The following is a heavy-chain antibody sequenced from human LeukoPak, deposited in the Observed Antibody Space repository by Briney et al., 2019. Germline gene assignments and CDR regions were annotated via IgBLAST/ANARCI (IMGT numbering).Heavy chain of an antibody. J-gene: IGHJ4*02. CDR3: AREETSGSGSYPFYFDY. D-gene: IGHD1-26*01. V-gene: IGHV3-30*14. CDR1: GFTFSSYA. CDR2: ISYDGSNK. Sequence: PGGSLRLSCAASGFTFSSYAMHWVRQAPGKGLEWVAVISYDGSNKYYADSVKGRFTISRDNSKNTLYLQMNSLRAEDTAVYYCAREETSGSGSYPFYFDYWGQGTLVTVSS.